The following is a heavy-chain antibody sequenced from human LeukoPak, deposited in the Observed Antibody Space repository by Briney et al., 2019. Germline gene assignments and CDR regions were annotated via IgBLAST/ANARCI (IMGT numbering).Heavy chain of an antibody. V-gene: IGHV3-23*01. CDR2: ISGSGGST. J-gene: IGHJ6*02. CDR1: GLTFSSYA. CDR3: AKAGGSYYQHLDV. Sequence: PGGSLRFSCAASGLTFSSYAMSWFRRAPGKGREWVSAISGSGGSTYYADSVKGRFTISRDNSKNTLYLQMNSLRAEDTAVYYCAKAGGSYYQHLDVWGQGTTVTVSS. D-gene: IGHD1-26*01.